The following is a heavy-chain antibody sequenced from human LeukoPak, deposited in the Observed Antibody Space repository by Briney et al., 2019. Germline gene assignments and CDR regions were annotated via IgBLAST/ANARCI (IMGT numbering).Heavy chain of an antibody. V-gene: IGHV3-21*01. CDR1: GFTFSSYS. Sequence: PGGSLRLSCAASGFTFSSYSMNWVRQAPGKGLEWVSSISSSSSYIYYADSVKGRFTISRDNAKNSLYLQMNSLRAEDTAVYYCARDFRAGDYGDPYYYYGMDVWGQGTTVTVSS. CDR2: ISSSSSYI. J-gene: IGHJ6*02. CDR3: ARDFRAGDYGDPYYYYGMDV. D-gene: IGHD4-17*01.